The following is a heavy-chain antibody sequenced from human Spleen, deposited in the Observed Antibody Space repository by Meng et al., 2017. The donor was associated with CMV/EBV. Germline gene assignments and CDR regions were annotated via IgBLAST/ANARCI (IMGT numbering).Heavy chain of an antibody. CDR2: ISSSASTI. Sequence: GGSLRLSCAASGFTFSDYYMSWIRQAPGKGLEWVSYISSSASTIYYVDSVKGRFTISRDDAKNSLYLQMNSLRAEDTAVYYCARVKVKNLFSGYHYGMDVWGQGTTVTVSS. J-gene: IGHJ6*02. D-gene: IGHD3-10*01. CDR1: GFTFSDYY. V-gene: IGHV3-11*04. CDR3: ARVKVKNLFSGYHYGMDV.